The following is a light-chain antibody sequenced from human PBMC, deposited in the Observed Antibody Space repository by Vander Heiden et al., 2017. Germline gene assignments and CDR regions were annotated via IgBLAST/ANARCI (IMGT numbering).Light chain of an antibody. CDR2: TAS. J-gene: IGKJ2*01. Sequence: DIQMTQSPSSLSASVGDRVTITCRASQSIGNSLNWYQQKPGKAPNLLVHTASSLQSGVPSRISGSGSGTDFTLTISGRQPEDFATYYCQQRSSTSPYTFGQGTKLEIK. V-gene: IGKV1-39*01. CDR3: QQRSSTSPYT. CDR1: QSIGNS.